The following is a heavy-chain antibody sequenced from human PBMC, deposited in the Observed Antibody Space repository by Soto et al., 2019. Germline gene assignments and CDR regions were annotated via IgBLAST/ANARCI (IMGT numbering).Heavy chain of an antibody. CDR3: ARVPHFRGQLAPFEN. CDR2: ISAYNGNT. Sequence: QVQLVQSGAEVKKPGASVKVSCKASGYTFTSYGISWVRQAPGQGLEWMGWISAYNGNTNYAQKLLGRVTMTTDTSTSTAYMELRSLRSDDTAVYYCARVPHFRGQLAPFENWGQGTLVTVSS. D-gene: IGHD6-6*01. V-gene: IGHV1-18*01. CDR1: GYTFTSYG. J-gene: IGHJ4*02.